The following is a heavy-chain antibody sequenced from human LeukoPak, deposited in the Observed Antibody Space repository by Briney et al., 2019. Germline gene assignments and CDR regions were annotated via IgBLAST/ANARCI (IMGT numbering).Heavy chain of an antibody. CDR1: GFTFNTLA. Sequence: GGSLRLSCAASGFTFNTLAMSWVRQAPGKGLEWVSAINARGFITYYAESVKGRFTISRDNSNNTLFLQMNSLSVEDTAIYYCVNHITAMVRGCLDHWGQGILVTVSS. CDR2: INARGFIT. J-gene: IGHJ4*02. CDR3: VNHITAMVRGCLDH. D-gene: IGHD5-18*01. V-gene: IGHV3-23*01.